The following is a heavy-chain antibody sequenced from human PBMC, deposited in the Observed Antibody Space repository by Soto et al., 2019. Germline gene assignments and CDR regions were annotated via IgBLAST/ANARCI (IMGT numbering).Heavy chain of an antibody. D-gene: IGHD5-18*01. CDR3: ARDQPGYSYGYGLGY. J-gene: IGHJ4*02. Sequence: EVQLVESGGGLVKPGGSLRLSCAASGFTFSSYSMNWVRQPPGKGLEWVSSISSSSSYIYYADSVKGQFTISRDNVKNSLYLQMNSLRAEDTAVYYCARDQPGYSYGYGLGYWGQGTLVTVSS. CDR2: ISSSSSYI. V-gene: IGHV3-21*01. CDR1: GFTFSSYS.